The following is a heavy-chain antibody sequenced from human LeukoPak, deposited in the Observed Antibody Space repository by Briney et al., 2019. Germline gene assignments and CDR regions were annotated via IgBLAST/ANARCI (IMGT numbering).Heavy chain of an antibody. J-gene: IGHJ4*02. D-gene: IGHD1-14*01. V-gene: IGHV3-30*03. CDR1: GFTFSSYG. Sequence: TGRSLRLSCAASGFTFSSYGVHWVRQAPGKGLEWVAVISYDGSSTYFADSVKGRFTISRDSSKNTVYLQMSSLRTEDTAVYFCARDRGELYGGGTNFDYWGQGTLVTVSS. CDR3: ARDRGELYGGGTNFDY. CDR2: ISYDGSST.